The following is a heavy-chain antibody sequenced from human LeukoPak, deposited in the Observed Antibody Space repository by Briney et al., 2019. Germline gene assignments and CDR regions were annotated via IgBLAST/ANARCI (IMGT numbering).Heavy chain of an antibody. CDR2: IIPIFGTA. D-gene: IGHD5-24*01. V-gene: IGHV1-69*13. J-gene: IGHJ4*02. Sequence: SVKVSCKASGGTFSSYAISWVRQAPGQGLEWMGGIIPIFGTANYAQKFHGRVTITADESTSTAYMELSSLRSEDTAVYYCARDLEMATILYYWGQGTLVAVSS. CDR1: GGTFSSYA. CDR3: ARDLEMATILYY.